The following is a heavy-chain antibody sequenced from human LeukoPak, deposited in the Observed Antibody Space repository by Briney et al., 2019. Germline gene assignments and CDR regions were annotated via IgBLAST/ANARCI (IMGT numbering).Heavy chain of an antibody. CDR1: GYTFNTYA. V-gene: IGHV1-18*01. J-gene: IGHJ3*02. CDR2: ISDYIGDT. Sequence: ASVKVSCKASGYTFNTYAISWVRQAPGQGLEWMGWISDYIGDTNYAQNFQGRVTMTTDISTSTAYMELRSLRSDDTAVYYCARGGPRLYPDPHDPLDIWGQGTMVTVSS. CDR3: ARGGPRLYPDPHDPLDI. D-gene: IGHD4/OR15-4a*01.